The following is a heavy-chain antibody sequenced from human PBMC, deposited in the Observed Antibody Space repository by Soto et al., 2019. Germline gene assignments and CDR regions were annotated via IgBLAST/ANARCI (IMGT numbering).Heavy chain of an antibody. CDR1: GCSISPFY. CDR2: LYYSGNT. V-gene: IGHV4-59*01. D-gene: IGHD2-15*01. CDR3: ARVGGVAARTFDY. Sequence: XETLSLTCTVSGCSISPFYWSWVRQPPGKGLEWIGYLYYSGNTNYNPSLKSRVTISVDASKNQVSLRLTSVTAADTAVYYCARVGGVAARTFDYWGQGTVVTVSS. J-gene: IGHJ4*02.